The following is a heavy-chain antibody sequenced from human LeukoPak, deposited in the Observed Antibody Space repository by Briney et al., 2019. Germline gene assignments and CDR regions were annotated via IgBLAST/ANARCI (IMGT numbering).Heavy chain of an antibody. CDR1: GFIFSNYW. J-gene: IGHJ4*02. V-gene: IGHV3-7*04. CDR3: SGGSRFVDY. CDR2: IKEDGSEK. Sequence: GGSLRLSCAASGFIFSNYWMTWVRQAPGKGLEWVANIKEDGSEKYYVDSVKGRFPISRDNAKNSLYLQMNSLRAEDTAVYYCSGGSRFVDYWGQGTLVTVSS. D-gene: IGHD3-10*01.